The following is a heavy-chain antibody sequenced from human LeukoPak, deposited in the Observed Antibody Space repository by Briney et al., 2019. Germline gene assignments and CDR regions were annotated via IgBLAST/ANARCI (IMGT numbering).Heavy chain of an antibody. CDR3: ARGSRRYYYDSSGYYARYYFDY. Sequence: SETLSLTCTVSGGSIRSYYWSWIRQPPGKGLEWVGYIYDSGSTNYNPSLKSRVTISVDTSKNQFSLKLSSVTAADTAVYYCARGSRRYYYDSSGYYARYYFDYWGQGTLVTVSS. CDR1: GGSIRSYY. V-gene: IGHV4-59*12. D-gene: IGHD3-22*01. CDR2: IYDSGST. J-gene: IGHJ4*02.